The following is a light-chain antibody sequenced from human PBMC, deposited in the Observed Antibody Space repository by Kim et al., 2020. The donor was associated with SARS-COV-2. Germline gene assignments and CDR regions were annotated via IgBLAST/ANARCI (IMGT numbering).Light chain of an antibody. Sequence: SELTQDPAVSVALGQTVRITCQGDSLRSYYASWYQQKPGQAPVLVIYGKNNRPSGIPDRFSGSSSGNTASLTITGAQAEDEADYYCNSRDSSGNHLVFG. CDR2: GKN. V-gene: IGLV3-19*01. CDR1: SLRSYY. J-gene: IGLJ2*01. CDR3: NSRDSSGNHLV.